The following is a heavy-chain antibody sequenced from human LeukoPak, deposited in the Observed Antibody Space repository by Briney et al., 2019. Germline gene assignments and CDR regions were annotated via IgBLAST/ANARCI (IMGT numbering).Heavy chain of an antibody. D-gene: IGHD1-14*01. CDR1: GFTVSSNY. CDR2: IYSGGST. J-gene: IGHJ6*02. V-gene: IGHV3-53*01. Sequence: GGSLRLSCAASGFTVSSNYMSWVRQAPGKGLEWVSVIYSGGSTYYADSVKGRFSISRDNSKNTLYLQMNSLRAEDTAVYYCARDNQYYYYYGVDVWGQGTTVTVSS. CDR3: ARDNQYYYYYGVDV.